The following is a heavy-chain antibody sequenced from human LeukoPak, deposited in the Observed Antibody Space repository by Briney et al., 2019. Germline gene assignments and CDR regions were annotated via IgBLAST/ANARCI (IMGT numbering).Heavy chain of an antibody. CDR2: IYHSGST. CDR1: GGSISSSNW. D-gene: IGHD6-13*01. CDR3: ARGEIAAAGRGYSYFDY. J-gene: IGHJ4*02. V-gene: IGHV4-4*02. Sequence: SGTLSLTCAVSGGSISSSNWWSWVRQPPGKGLEWIGQIYHSGSTNYNPSLKSRVTISVDTSKNQFSLKLGSVTAADTAVYYCARGEIAAAGRGYSYFDYWGQGTLVTVSS.